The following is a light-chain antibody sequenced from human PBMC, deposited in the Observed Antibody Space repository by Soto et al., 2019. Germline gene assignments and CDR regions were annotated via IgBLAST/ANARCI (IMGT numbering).Light chain of an antibody. CDR3: LQHYSCPQT. CDR2: GAS. CDR1: QGIRTD. Sequence: DIQMTQSPSSLSASVGDRVTITCRASQGIRTDLVWYQQKPGKAPKRLIYGASSLQSGVPSRFSGSGSGTEFTLTISSLQPEDFATYYCLQHYSCPQTFGQGTTVEIK. V-gene: IGKV1-17*01. J-gene: IGKJ1*01.